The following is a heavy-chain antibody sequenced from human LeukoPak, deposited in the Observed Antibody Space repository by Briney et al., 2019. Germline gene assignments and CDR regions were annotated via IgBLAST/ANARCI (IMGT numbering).Heavy chain of an antibody. J-gene: IGHJ4*02. CDR1: GFTFSIYA. V-gene: IGHV3-23*01. Sequence: PGGSLRLSCAASGFTFSIYAMSWVRQAPGKGLQWVSSITNSGDGTYYADSVKGRFTISRDNSENMLYLQMNSLRVEDTAVYFCAKDRPNYYGSNGHYYRRDGDYWGQGTLVTVSS. CDR3: AKDRPNYYGSNGHYYRRDGDY. D-gene: IGHD3-22*01. CDR2: ITNSGDGT.